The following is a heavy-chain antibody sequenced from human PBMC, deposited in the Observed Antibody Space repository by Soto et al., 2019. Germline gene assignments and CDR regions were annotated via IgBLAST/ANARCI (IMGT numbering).Heavy chain of an antibody. J-gene: IGHJ4*02. D-gene: IGHD3-10*01. CDR3: ARDETYYYGSGPV. Sequence: EVQLVESGGGLVQPGGALRLSCAASGFTFSSYWMSWVRPAPGKGLEGVANIKQDGSEGYFVVSVKGRFTISRDNAKNSLYLQMNSLRAEYTAVYYCARDETYYYGSGPVGGPGTLVTVSS. CDR1: GFTFSSYW. V-gene: IGHV3-7*01. CDR2: IKQDGSEG.